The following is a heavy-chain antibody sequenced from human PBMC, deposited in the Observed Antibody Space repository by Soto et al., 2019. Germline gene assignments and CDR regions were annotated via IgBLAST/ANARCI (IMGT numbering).Heavy chain of an antibody. V-gene: IGHV2-5*02. D-gene: IGHD1-26*01. Sequence: SGPTLVKPTQTLTLTCTFSGFSLSTSGVGVGWIRQPPGKALEWLALIYWDDDKRYSPSLKSRLTITKDTSKNQVVLTMTNMDPVDTATYYCAHGINNPPRNWFDPWGQGTLVTVSS. CDR3: AHGINNPPRNWFDP. J-gene: IGHJ5*02. CDR2: IYWDDDK. CDR1: GFSLSTSGVG.